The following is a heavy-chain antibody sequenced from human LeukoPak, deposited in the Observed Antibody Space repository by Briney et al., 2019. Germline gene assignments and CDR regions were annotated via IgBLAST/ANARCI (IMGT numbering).Heavy chain of an antibody. D-gene: IGHD6-13*01. CDR1: GFTFSSYG. CDR3: AKESSNGAFDI. J-gene: IGHJ3*02. CDR2: IWYGGSNK. Sequence: GGSLRLSCAASGFTFSSYGMHWVRQAPGKGLEWVAVIWYGGSNKYYADSVKGRFTISRDNSKNTLYLQMNSLRAEDTAVYYCAKESSNGAFDIWGQGTMVTVSS. V-gene: IGHV3-30*02.